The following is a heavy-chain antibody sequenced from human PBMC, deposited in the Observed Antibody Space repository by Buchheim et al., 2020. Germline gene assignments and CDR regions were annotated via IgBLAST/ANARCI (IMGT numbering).Heavy chain of an antibody. D-gene: IGHD6-19*01. Sequence: QVQLVQSGAEVKKPGASVKVSCKASGYTFASYYMHWVRQAPGQGLEWMGIINPSGGSTSYAQKFQGRVTMTRDTSTSTVYMELSSLRSEDTAVYYCARDVRTTVAASSSYYYYYGMDVWGQGTT. CDR2: INPSGGST. CDR3: ARDVRTTVAASSSYYYYYGMDV. J-gene: IGHJ6*02. V-gene: IGHV1-46*01. CDR1: GYTFASYY.